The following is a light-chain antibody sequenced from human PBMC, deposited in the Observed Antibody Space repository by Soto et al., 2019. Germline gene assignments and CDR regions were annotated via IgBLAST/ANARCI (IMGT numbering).Light chain of an antibody. CDR1: SSDVGAYKY. J-gene: IGLJ1*01. CDR3: SSFTGTPTLDV. Sequence: QSVLTQPASVSGSPGQSITISCTGTSSDVGAYKYVSWYQQHPGKAPKLIIYGVSNRPSGVSNRFSGSKSGNTAFLTISGLQPEDEADYYCSSFTGTPTLDVFGTGTKLTVL. CDR2: GVS. V-gene: IGLV2-14*03.